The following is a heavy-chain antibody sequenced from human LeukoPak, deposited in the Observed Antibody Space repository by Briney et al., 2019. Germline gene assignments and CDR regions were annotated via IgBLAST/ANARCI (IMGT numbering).Heavy chain of an antibody. CDR1: GGTFSSYA. J-gene: IGHJ4*02. Sequence: ASVKVSCKASGGTFSSYAISWVRQAPGQGLEWMGIINPSGGSTSYAQKFQGRVTMTRDTSTSTVYMELSSLRSEDTAVYYCARDRPGSIDYWGQGTLVTVSS. CDR2: INPSGGST. D-gene: IGHD2-15*01. CDR3: ARDRPGSIDY. V-gene: IGHV1-46*01.